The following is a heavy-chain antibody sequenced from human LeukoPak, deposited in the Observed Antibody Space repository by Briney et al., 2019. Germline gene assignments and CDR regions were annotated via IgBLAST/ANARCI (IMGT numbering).Heavy chain of an antibody. Sequence: QSGGSLRLSCAASAFTFKNAWMNWVRQAPGKGLEWVGRIRNKATSYTTEYAASVKGRFTISRDDSKNSVYLQMNNLQTEDTAVYYCAGGSRGYFDYWGQGTLVTVSS. D-gene: IGHD5-12*01. CDR3: AGGSRGYFDY. CDR2: IRNKATSYTT. V-gene: IGHV3-72*01. CDR1: AFTFKNAW. J-gene: IGHJ4*02.